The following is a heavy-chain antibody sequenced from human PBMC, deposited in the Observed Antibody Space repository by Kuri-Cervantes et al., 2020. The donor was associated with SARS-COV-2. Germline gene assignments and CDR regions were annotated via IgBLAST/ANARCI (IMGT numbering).Heavy chain of an antibody. D-gene: IGHD6-13*01. V-gene: IGHV4-30-4*08. J-gene: IGHJ6*03. Sequence: GWSISSSNYYWNWIRQPPGKGLEWIGYIYYSGSTYYNPSLKSRVTISVDTSKNQFSLKLSSVTAADTAVYYCARVAAAAGSHYHCYCYIDDWGKGTTVTVSS. CDR1: GWSISSSNYY. CDR3: ARVAAAAGSHYHCYCYIDD. CDR2: IYYSGST.